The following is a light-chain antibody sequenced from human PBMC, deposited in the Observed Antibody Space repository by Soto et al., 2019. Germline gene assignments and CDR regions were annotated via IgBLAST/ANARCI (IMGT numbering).Light chain of an antibody. CDR1: QGISSH. Sequence: DIQLTQSPSFLSVYVGDRVTITCRASQGISSHLAWYHQKPGKAPELLIYVASTLQSGVPSRFSGSGSETEFTLTISDLQPEDLGTYYCQQLSSFPRTFGQGTKVEIK. V-gene: IGKV1-9*01. CDR3: QQLSSFPRT. J-gene: IGKJ1*01. CDR2: VAS.